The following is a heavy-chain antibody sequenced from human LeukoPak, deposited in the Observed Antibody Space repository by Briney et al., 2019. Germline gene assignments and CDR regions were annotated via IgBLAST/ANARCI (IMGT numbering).Heavy chain of an antibody. CDR2: IYPGDSDT. J-gene: IGHJ6*03. CDR1: GYSFTSYW. V-gene: IGHV5-51*01. D-gene: IGHD1-26*01. Sequence: GESLKISCKGSGYSFTSYWTGWVRQMPGKGLEWMGIIYPGDSDTRYSPSFQGQVTISADKSISTAYLQWSSLKASDTAMYYCARAGGSYSWGCYYYMDVWGKGTTVTVSS. CDR3: ARAGGSYSWGCYYYMDV.